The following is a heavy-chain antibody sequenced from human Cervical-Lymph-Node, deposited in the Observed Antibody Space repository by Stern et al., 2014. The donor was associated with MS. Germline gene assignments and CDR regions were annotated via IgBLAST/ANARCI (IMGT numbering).Heavy chain of an antibody. CDR2: INPGDGST. D-gene: IGHD1-26*01. CDR3: ARTYSGAHFLGRLSGIVGAFDI. CDR1: GYTFSTYY. V-gene: IGHV1-46*01. J-gene: IGHJ3*02. Sequence: QVQLGQSGAEVKKPGASVKVSCKASGYTFSTYYVHWVRQAPGQGLEWMGIINPGDGSTSYAQKFKGSITMTSDASTTTVYMELNSLRSEDPAVYYCARTYSGAHFLGRLSGIVGAFDIWGQGTMVTVSS.